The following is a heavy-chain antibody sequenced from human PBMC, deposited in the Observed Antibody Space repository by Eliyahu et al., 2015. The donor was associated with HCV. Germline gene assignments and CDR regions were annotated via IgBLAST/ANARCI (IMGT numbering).Heavy chain of an antibody. V-gene: IGHV4-39*01. Sequence: QLQLQESGPGLVKPSETLSLTCTXSGGSIRSSSYYWGWXRQPPGKGLEWIGSIYYSGSTYYNPSLKSRVTISVDTSKNQFSLKLSSVTAADTAVYYCAGGTTGAFDIWGQGTMVTVSS. J-gene: IGHJ3*02. D-gene: IGHD2-8*02. CDR1: GGSIRSSSYY. CDR2: IYYSGST. CDR3: AGGTTGAFDI.